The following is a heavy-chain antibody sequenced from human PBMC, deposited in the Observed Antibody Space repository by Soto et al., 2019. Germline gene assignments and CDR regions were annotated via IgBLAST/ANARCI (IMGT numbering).Heavy chain of an antibody. CDR1: GFTFSSYA. CDR2: IGESGTPT. D-gene: IGHD2-2*01. CDR3: ARYIPGVRYYGMDV. Sequence: EVQLLESGGVLVQPGGSLRLSCAASGFTFSSYAMKWVRQAPGKGLEWVSLIGESGTPTYYADSVKGRFTISRDNSGNTLFLEMYSLRAEATAVYYCARYIPGVRYYGMDVWGQVATVSVSS. V-gene: IGHV3-23*01. J-gene: IGHJ6*02.